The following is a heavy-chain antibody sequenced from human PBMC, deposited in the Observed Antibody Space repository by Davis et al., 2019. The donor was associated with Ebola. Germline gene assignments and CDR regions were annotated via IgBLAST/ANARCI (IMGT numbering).Heavy chain of an antibody. CDR3: ARGVVVPTD. CDR2: INVGNGKT. CDR1: GYTFTSYS. Sequence: ASVKVSCKASGYTFTSYSIHWVRQAPGLRLEWMGWINVGNGKTKYSQKFQDRVIITRDTSANTAYMELSSLKSEDTAIYYCARGVVVPTDWGQGTLVTVSS. V-gene: IGHV1-3*01. J-gene: IGHJ4*02. D-gene: IGHD3-22*01.